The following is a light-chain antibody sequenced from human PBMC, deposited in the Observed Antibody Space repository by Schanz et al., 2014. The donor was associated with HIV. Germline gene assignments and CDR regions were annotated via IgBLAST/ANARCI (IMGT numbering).Light chain of an antibody. Sequence: QSVLTQPPSASGPPGQRVTISCTGSNSNIGAGYAVHWYQQLPGTAPKLLISDNFNRPSGVPDRFSGSKSGTSASLAISGLQSEDEADYYCAAWDVNLNGPVFGGGTKLTVL. CDR2: DNF. CDR1: NSNIGAGYA. CDR3: AAWDVNLNGPV. J-gene: IGLJ2*01. V-gene: IGLV1-44*01.